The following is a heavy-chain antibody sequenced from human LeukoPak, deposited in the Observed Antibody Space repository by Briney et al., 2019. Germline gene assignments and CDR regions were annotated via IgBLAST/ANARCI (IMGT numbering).Heavy chain of an antibody. D-gene: IGHD6-19*01. CDR1: GYTFTSYD. Sequence: ASVKVSCKASGYTFTSYDINWVRQATGQGLEWVGWMNPNSGNTGYAQKFQGRVTMTRNTSISTAYMELSSLRSEDTAVYYCARARAVAGSYYYYGMDVWGQGTTVTVSS. V-gene: IGHV1-8*01. J-gene: IGHJ6*02. CDR2: MNPNSGNT. CDR3: ARARAVAGSYYYYGMDV.